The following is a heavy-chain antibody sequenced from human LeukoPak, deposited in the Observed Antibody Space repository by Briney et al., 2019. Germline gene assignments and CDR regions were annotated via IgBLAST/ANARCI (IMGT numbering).Heavy chain of an antibody. D-gene: IGHD3-10*01. J-gene: IGHJ5*02. CDR1: GFTFSSYV. Sequence: GGSLRLSCATSGFTFSSYVMSWVRQAPGKGLEWVSLIRGSDGSTYYADSVKGRFTISRDDSRNTLNLQMDSLRAEDTAVYYCARASGLWFGELSNWFDPWGQGTLVTVSS. CDR2: IRGSDGST. V-gene: IGHV3-23*01. CDR3: ARASGLWFGELSNWFDP.